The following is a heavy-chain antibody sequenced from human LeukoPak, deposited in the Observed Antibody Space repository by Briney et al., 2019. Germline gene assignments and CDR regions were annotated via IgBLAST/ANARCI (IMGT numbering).Heavy chain of an antibody. J-gene: IGHJ3*02. CDR3: ARAGVSGYYDILTGYRPDAFDI. V-gene: IGHV4-4*02. D-gene: IGHD3-9*01. CDR2: IYHSGST. CDR1: GGSISSSNW. Sequence: SETLSLTCAVSGGSISSSNWWSWVRQPPGKGLEWIGEIYHSGSTNYNPSLKSRVTISVDESKNQFSLKLSSVTAADTAVYYCARAGVSGYYDILTGYRPDAFDIWGQGTMVTVSS.